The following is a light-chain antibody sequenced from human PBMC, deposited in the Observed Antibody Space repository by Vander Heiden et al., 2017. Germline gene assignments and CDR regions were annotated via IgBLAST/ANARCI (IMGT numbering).Light chain of an antibody. Sequence: SYELTQPPSVSVSPGQTASITCSGDKLGNKYACWYQHKPGQSPVLVIYQDNKRPSGIPERFSGSNSGNTATLTISGTQAMDEADYYLQALDSSTGVFGRGTKLTVL. CDR3: QALDSSTGV. CDR2: QDN. CDR1: KLGNKY. J-gene: IGLJ2*01. V-gene: IGLV3-1*01.